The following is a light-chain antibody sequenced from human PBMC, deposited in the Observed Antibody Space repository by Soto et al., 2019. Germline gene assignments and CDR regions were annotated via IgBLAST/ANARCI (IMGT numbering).Light chain of an antibody. CDR3: RQALQTPFA. CDR1: QSLLHSNGYNY. Sequence: DIVMTQSPLSLPVTPGEPASISCRSSQSLLHSNGYNYLDWYLQKPGQSPQLLIYLGSNRASGVXDXXSGSGSGTDFTLKISRVEAEDVGVYYCRQALQTPFALGQGPKLEIK. J-gene: IGKJ2*01. V-gene: IGKV2-28*01. CDR2: LGS.